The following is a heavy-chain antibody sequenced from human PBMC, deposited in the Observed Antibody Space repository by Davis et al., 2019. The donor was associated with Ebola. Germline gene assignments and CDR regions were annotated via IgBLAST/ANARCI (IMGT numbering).Heavy chain of an antibody. CDR3: ARLDGPIKTRRWFDP. Sequence: SETLSLTCAVYGGSFSGYYWSWIRQPPGKGLEWIGEINHSGSTNYNPSLKSRVTISVDTSKNQFSLKLSSVTAADTAVYYCARLDGPIKTRRWFDPWGQGTLVTVSS. J-gene: IGHJ5*02. D-gene: IGHD2-21*01. V-gene: IGHV4-34*01. CDR2: INHSGST. CDR1: GGSFSGYY.